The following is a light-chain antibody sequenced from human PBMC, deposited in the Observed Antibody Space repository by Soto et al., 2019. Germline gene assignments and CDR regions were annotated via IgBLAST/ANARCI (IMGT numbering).Light chain of an antibody. CDR3: QQYNNWPLT. CDR2: DAS. V-gene: IGKV3-15*01. Sequence: EIVMTQSPATLSVSPGEGAAVSPRASQSVSSHLAWYQHKPGQAPRLLFYDASTRATGIPARFSGSGSGTEFTLTITSLQSEDFAVYCCQQYNNWPLTFGPGTRLEIK. CDR1: QSVSSH. J-gene: IGKJ5*01.